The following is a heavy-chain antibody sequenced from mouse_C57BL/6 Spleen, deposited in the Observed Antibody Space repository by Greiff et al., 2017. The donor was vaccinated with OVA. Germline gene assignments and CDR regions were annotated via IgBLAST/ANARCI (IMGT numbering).Heavy chain of an antibody. CDR2: ISDGGSYT. CDR3: ARDGGTVVAYYAMDD. Sequence: EVQLVESGGGLVKPGGSLKLSCAASGFTFSSYAMSWVRQTPEKRLEWVATISDGGSYTYYPDNVKGRFPISRDNAKNNLYLQMSNLKSEDTAMYYCARDGGTVVAYYAMDDWGQGTSVTVSS. J-gene: IGHJ4*01. CDR1: GFTFSSYA. V-gene: IGHV5-4*01. D-gene: IGHD1-1*01.